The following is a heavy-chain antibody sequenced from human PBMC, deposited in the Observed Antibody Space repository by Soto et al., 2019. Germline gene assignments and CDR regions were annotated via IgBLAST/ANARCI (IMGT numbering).Heavy chain of an antibody. CDR1: GGTFSSYA. Sequence: QVQLVQSGAEVKKPGSSVKVSCKASGGTFSSYAISWVRQAPGQGLEWMGGIIPIFGTANYAQKFQGRVTITADESTSTAYMELSSLRSEDTAVYYCARAAIVVVPAGVYYYYGMDVWGQGTTVTVSS. V-gene: IGHV1-69*01. CDR3: ARAAIVVVPAGVYYYYGMDV. J-gene: IGHJ6*02. CDR2: IIPIFGTA. D-gene: IGHD2-2*01.